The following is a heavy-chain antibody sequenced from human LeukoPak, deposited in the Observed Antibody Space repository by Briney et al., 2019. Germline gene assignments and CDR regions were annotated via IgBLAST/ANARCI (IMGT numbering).Heavy chain of an antibody. CDR1: GYTFTSYG. D-gene: IGHD3-22*01. CDR2: ISAYNGNT. J-gene: IGHJ5*02. CDR3: ARDRYYYDSSGYADP. Sequence: ASVKVSCKASGYTFTSYGISWVRQAPGQGLEWMGWISAYNGNTNYAQKLQGRVTMTTDTSTSTAYMELRSLRSDDTAVYYCARDRYYYDSSGYADPWGQGTLVTVPS. V-gene: IGHV1-18*01.